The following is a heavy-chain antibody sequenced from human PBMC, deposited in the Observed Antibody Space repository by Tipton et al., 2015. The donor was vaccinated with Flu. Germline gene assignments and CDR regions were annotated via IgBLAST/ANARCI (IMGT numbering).Heavy chain of an antibody. J-gene: IGHJ6*02. V-gene: IGHV1-2*02. CDR2: INSNTGGT. Sequence: QLVQSGAEVKKPGASAKVSCKASGYTFTGYYIHWVRQAPGQGLEYMGWINSNTGGTKYAQKFQGRVTMTRDTSISTAYMDLSALSSDDTAVYYCARHSLDSYYSGWDVWGQGTTVTVSS. CDR1: GYTFTGYY. D-gene: IGHD1-1*01. CDR3: ARHSLDSYYSGWDV.